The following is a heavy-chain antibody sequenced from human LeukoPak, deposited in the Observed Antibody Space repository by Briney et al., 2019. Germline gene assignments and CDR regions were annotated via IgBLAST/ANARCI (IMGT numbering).Heavy chain of an antibody. CDR2: INEDGTGK. J-gene: IGHJ4*02. V-gene: IGHV3-7*04. Sequence: GGSLRLSCAASGLTFSKYWMSWVRQAPGKGLEWVAIINEDGTGKYYVDSVKGRFTISRDNAENALYLQMNSLRAEDTAVYYCARDYYDTTGHYYFDYWGQGTLVTVSS. D-gene: IGHD3-22*01. CDR3: ARDYYDTTGHYYFDY. CDR1: GLTFSKYW.